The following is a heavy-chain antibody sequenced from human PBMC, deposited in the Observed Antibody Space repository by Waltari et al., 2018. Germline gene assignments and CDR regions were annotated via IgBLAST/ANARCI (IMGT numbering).Heavy chain of an antibody. V-gene: IGHV4-34*01. CDR3: ARANGGMAARKNKYNWFDP. D-gene: IGHD6-6*01. Sequence: QVQLQQWGAGLLKPSETLSLTCAVYGGSFSGFYWSWIRQPPGKGLEWIGEINHSGSTKASPSPKGWLTLTVETSKNQFSLKLSSVTAAGTAVYFCARANGGMAARKNKYNWFDPWGQGTLVTVSS. J-gene: IGHJ5*02. CDR1: GGSFSGFY. CDR2: INHSGST.